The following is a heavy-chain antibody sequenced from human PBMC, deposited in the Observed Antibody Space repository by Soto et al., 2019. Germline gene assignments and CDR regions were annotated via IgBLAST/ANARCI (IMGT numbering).Heavy chain of an antibody. V-gene: IGHV5-51*01. J-gene: IGHJ6*02. D-gene: IGHD6-13*01. CDR1: GYSFTSYW. Sequence: GESLKISCKGSGYSFTSYWIGWVRQMPGKGLEWMGIIYPGDSDTRYSPSFQGQVTISADKSISTAYLQWSSPKASDTAMYYCASSIAAAAEYYYYGMDVWGQGTTVTVSS. CDR2: IYPGDSDT. CDR3: ASSIAAAAEYYYYGMDV.